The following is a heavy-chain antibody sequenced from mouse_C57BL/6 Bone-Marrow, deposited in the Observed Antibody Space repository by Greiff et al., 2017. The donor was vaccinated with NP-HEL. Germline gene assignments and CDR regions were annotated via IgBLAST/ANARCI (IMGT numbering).Heavy chain of an antibody. V-gene: IGHV1-64*01. D-gene: IGHD1-1*01. J-gene: IGHJ4*01. CDR3: ARGITTVVAPYAMDY. CDR2: IHPNSGST. Sequence: QVQLKQSGAELVKPGASVKLSCKASGYTFTSYWMHWVKQRPGQGLEWIGMIHPNSGSTNYNEKFKSKATLTVDKSSSTAYMQLSSLTSEDSAVYYCARGITTVVAPYAMDYWGQGTSVTVSS. CDR1: GYTFTSYW.